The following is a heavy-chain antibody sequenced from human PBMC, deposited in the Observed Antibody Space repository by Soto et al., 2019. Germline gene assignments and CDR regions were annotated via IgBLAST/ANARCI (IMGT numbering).Heavy chain of an antibody. CDR1: DSSISSYY. V-gene: IGHV4-59*01. J-gene: IGHJ6*02. CDR3: ARDLYGSGNYYKGGMDV. D-gene: IGHD3-10*01. Sequence: TSETLSLTCTVSDSSISSYYWRWIRQPPGKGLEWIGHIYSSETTNYNPSLKSRVTISLDTSKNQSSLKLTSVTPADTAVYYCARDLYGSGNYYKGGMDVWGQGTTVTVS. CDR2: IYSSETT.